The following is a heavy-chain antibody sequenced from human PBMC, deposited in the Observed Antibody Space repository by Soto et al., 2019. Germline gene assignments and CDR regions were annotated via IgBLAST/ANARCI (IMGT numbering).Heavy chain of an antibody. CDR2: IWYDGSNK. CDR1: GFTFSSYG. J-gene: IGHJ5*02. V-gene: IGHV3-33*01. Sequence: GGSLRLSCAASGFTFSSYGMHWVRQAPGKGLEWVAVIWYDGSNKYYADSVKGRFTISRDNSKNTLYLQMNSLRAEDTAVYYCARDRSVHVPWPWFDPWGQGTLVTVSS. D-gene: IGHD3-10*01. CDR3: ARDRSVHVPWPWFDP.